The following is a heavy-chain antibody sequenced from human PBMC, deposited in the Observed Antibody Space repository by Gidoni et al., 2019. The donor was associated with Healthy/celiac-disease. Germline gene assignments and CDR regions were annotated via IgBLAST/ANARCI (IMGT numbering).Heavy chain of an antibody. CDR1: GFTVSSNS. Sequence: EVQLVESGGGLVQPGGSLRLSCAASGFTVSSNSMSWARQAPGKGLEWVSVIYSGGSTYYADSVKGRFTISRDNSKNTLYLQMNSLRAEDTAVYYCAREFSDIVVVPAAKPNPYYYYYMDVWGKGTTVTVSS. CDR2: IYSGGST. J-gene: IGHJ6*03. D-gene: IGHD2-2*02. V-gene: IGHV3-66*01. CDR3: AREFSDIVVVPAAKPNPYYYYYMDV.